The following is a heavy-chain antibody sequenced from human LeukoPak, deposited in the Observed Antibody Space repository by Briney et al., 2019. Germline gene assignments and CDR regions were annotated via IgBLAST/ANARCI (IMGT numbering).Heavy chain of an antibody. CDR2: MSTYDGKT. CDR3: ARAVREQHLDGSCGDP. Sequence: ASVKLSCKASGYTFTSYDIDWVRQAPGQGLEWIGWMSTYDGKTNYAQKFRGRASMTTDTSTTTAYMALRSLTSDDTAVYFCARAVREQHLDGSCGDPWGQGTPVTVSS. V-gene: IGHV1-18*01. J-gene: IGHJ5*02. CDR1: GYTFTSYD. D-gene: IGHD6-13*01.